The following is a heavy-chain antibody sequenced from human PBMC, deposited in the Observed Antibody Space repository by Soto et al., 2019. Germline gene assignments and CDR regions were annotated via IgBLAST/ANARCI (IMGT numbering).Heavy chain of an antibody. Sequence: ASVKVSCKASGYTFTTYYMHWVRQAPGQGLEWMGWINPNSGGTNYAQKFQGWVTMTRDTSISTAYMELSRLRSDDTAVYYCARARSIAAAYWFDPWGQGTLVTVSS. V-gene: IGHV1-2*04. J-gene: IGHJ5*02. CDR1: GYTFTTYY. CDR2: INPNSGGT. D-gene: IGHD6-13*01. CDR3: ARARSIAAAYWFDP.